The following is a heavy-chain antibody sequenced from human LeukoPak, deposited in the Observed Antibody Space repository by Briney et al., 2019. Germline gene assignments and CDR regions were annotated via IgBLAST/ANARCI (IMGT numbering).Heavy chain of an antibody. J-gene: IGHJ4*02. CDR2: ISYDGSNK. CDR3: ARRRVPYYFDY. Sequence: GRSLRLSCAASGFTFSSYGMHWVRQAPGKGLEWVAVISYDGSNKYYADSVKGRFTISRDNSKNTLYLQMNSLRAEDTAVYYCARRRVPYYFDYWGQGTLVTVSS. V-gene: IGHV3-30*03. CDR1: GFTFSSYG.